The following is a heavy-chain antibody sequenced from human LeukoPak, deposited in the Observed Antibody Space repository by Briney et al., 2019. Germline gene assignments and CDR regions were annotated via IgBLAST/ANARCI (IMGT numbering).Heavy chain of an antibody. CDR2: ITGSGGST. CDR1: GFTFSSYA. V-gene: IGHV3-23*01. Sequence: GGSLRLSCAASGFTFSSYAMAWVRQAPGKGLEWVSGITGSGGSTYYYADSVKGRFTISRDNSKNTLYLQMHSLRAEDTAVYYCARGQVGGTLSVFDYWGQGTLVTVSS. J-gene: IGHJ4*02. CDR3: ARGQVGGTLSVFDY. D-gene: IGHD1-26*01.